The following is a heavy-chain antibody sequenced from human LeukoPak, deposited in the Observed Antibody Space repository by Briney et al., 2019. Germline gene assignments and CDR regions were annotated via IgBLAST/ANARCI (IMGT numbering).Heavy chain of an antibody. CDR2: ISYDGSNK. Sequence: GRSLRLSCAASGFTFSSYAMHWVRQAPGKGLEWVAVISYDGSNKYYADSVKGRFTISRDNSKNTLYLQMNSLRAEDTAVYYCAKVALTGYSGGWLDYWGQGTLVTVSS. CDR1: GFTFSSYA. V-gene: IGHV3-30*04. J-gene: IGHJ4*02. D-gene: IGHD6-19*01. CDR3: AKVALTGYSGGWLDY.